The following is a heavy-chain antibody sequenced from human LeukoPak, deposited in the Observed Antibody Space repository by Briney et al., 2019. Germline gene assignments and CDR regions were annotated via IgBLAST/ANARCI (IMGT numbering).Heavy chain of an antibody. Sequence: PGGSLRLSCAASGFTVSSSHMSWVRQAPGKGLEWASVMFSGGTPYYADSVEGRFTISRDNSKNTLFLQMSSLRAEDTAVYYCTRGISSGSAFDIWGQGTMVTVSS. CDR2: MFSGGTP. J-gene: IGHJ3*02. V-gene: IGHV3-53*01. CDR3: TRGISSGSAFDI. D-gene: IGHD6-19*01. CDR1: GFTVSSSH.